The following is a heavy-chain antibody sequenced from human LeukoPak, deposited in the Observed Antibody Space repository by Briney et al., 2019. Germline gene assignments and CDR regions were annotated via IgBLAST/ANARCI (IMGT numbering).Heavy chain of an antibody. J-gene: IGHJ4*02. V-gene: IGHV3-30-3*02. CDR1: GFTFSSYA. CDR2: ISYDGSNK. D-gene: IGHD4-11*01. CDR3: AKRVDYSNY. Sequence: GGSLRLSCAASGFTFSSYAMHWVRQTPGKGLEWVAVISYDGSNKYYADSVKGRFTISRDNSKNTLYLQMNSLRAEDTAVYYCAKRVDYSNYWGQGTLVTVSS.